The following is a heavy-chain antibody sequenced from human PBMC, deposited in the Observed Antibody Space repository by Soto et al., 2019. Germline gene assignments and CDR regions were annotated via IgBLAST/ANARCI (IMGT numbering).Heavy chain of an antibody. Sequence: GASVKVSCKASGGTFSSYAISWVRQAPGQGLEWMGGIIPIFGTTNYAQKFQGRVTMTADESTSTAYMELSRLRSEDTAVYYCARVCAPGRDSGFDPWGQGTLVTVSS. V-gene: IGHV1-69*13. J-gene: IGHJ5*02. CDR3: ARVCAPGRDSGFDP. CDR1: GGTFSSYA. CDR2: IIPIFGTT. D-gene: IGHD1-26*01.